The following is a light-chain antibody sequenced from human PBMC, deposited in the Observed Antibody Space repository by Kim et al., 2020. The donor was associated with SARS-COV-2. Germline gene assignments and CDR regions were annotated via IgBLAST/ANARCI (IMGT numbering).Light chain of an antibody. V-gene: IGKV1-12*01. CDR2: SAS. CDR1: QDITTL. CDR3: QQSITFPLT. Sequence: AAVGDRVTMTWRASQDITTLLVWYQQKPGKAPNLLIYSASNLERGVPSRFSGSGSGTEFTLTLSSLQPEDIATYYCQQSITFPLTFGGGTKVDIK. J-gene: IGKJ4*01.